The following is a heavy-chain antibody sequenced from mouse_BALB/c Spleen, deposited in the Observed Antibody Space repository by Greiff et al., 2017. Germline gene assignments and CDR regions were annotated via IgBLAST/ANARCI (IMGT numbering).Heavy chain of an antibody. V-gene: IGHV3-2*02. CDR2: ISYSGST. CDR3: ASIVVDFDY. CDR1: GYSITSDYA. Sequence: EVQLVESGPGLVKPSQSLSLTCTVTGYSITSDYAWNWIRQFPGNKLEWMGYISYSGSTSYNPSLKSRISITRDTSKNQFFLQLNSVTTEDTATYYCASIVVDFDYWGQGTTLTVSS. J-gene: IGHJ2*01. D-gene: IGHD1-1*01.